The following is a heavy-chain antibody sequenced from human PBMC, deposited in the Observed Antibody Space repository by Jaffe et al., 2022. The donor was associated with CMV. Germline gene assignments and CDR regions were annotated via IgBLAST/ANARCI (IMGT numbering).Heavy chain of an antibody. V-gene: IGHV3-33*01. CDR2: IWYDGSNK. CDR3: ARDEKSGSYYIDY. D-gene: IGHD1-26*01. CDR1: GFTFSSYG. J-gene: IGHJ4*02. Sequence: QVQLVESGGGVVQPGRSLRLSCAASGFTFSSYGMHWVRQAPGKGLEWVAVIWYDGSNKYYADSVKGRFTISRDNSKNTLYLQMNSLRAEDTAVYYCARDEKSGSYYIDYWGQGTLVTVSS.